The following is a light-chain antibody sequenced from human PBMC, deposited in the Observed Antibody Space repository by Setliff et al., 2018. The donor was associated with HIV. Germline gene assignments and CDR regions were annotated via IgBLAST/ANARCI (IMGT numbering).Light chain of an antibody. CDR3: NSKTGTITYV. Sequence: QSVLAQPASVSGSPGQSITIPCTVTSGDIGAFTFVSWYQQHPDKAPKLMIYEVSNRPSGVSNRFSGSKSGSTASLTISGLQAEDEADYYCNSKTGTITYVFGTGTKVT. CDR2: EVS. J-gene: IGLJ1*01. CDR1: SGDIGAFTF. V-gene: IGLV2-14*01.